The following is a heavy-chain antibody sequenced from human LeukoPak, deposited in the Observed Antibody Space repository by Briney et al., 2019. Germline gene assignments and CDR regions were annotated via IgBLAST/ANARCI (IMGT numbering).Heavy chain of an antibody. CDR2: IIPYFGTS. J-gene: IGHJ4*02. Sequence: SVKVSCKASGVTFSRLVVSWVRQAPGQGLEWMGQIIPYFGTSNYAQKFQGRVTLTADEATNTAYMELSRLISDDAAVYYCTRDAGDYGGAGSYPDFWGQGTLVTVSS. V-gene: IGHV1-69*13. CDR1: GVTFSRLV. CDR3: TRDAGDYGGAGSYPDF. D-gene: IGHD3-10*01.